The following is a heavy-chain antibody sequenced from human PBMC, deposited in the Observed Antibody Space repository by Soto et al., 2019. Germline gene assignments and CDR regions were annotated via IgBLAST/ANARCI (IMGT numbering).Heavy chain of an antibody. Sequence: GASVKVSCKASGGTFSSYTISWVRQAPGQGLEWMGRIIPILGIANYAQKFQGRVTITADKSTSTAYMELSSLRSEDTAVYYCARGFPAYCSGGSCFNWFDPWGQGTRVTVAS. CDR1: GGTFSSYT. CDR3: ARGFPAYCSGGSCFNWFDP. V-gene: IGHV1-69*02. D-gene: IGHD2-15*01. J-gene: IGHJ5*02. CDR2: IIPILGIA.